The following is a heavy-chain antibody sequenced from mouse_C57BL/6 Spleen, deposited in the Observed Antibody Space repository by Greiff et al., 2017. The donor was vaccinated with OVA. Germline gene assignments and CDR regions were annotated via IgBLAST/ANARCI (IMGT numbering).Heavy chain of an antibody. CDR1: GYSITSGYY. Sequence: DVKLQESGPGLVKPSQSLSLTCSVTGYSITSGYYWNWIRQFPGNKLEWMGYISYDGSNNYNPSLKNRISITRDTSKNQFFLKLNSVTTEDTATYYCARDRGLYDGYYPFAYWGQGTLVTVSA. CDR2: ISYDGSN. V-gene: IGHV3-6*01. CDR3: ARDRGLYDGYYPFAY. J-gene: IGHJ3*01. D-gene: IGHD2-3*01.